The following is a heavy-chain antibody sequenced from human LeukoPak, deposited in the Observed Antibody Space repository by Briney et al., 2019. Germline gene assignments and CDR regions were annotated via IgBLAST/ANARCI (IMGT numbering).Heavy chain of an antibody. CDR3: ASCEMATIWGAFDI. D-gene: IGHD5-24*01. J-gene: IGHJ3*02. Sequence: SVKVSCKASGGTFSSYAISWVRQAPGQGLEWMGGISPIFGTANYAQKFQGRVTITADESTSTAYMELSSLRSEDTAVYYCASCEMATIWGAFDIWGQGTMVTVSS. CDR2: ISPIFGTA. CDR1: GGTFSSYA. V-gene: IGHV1-69*13.